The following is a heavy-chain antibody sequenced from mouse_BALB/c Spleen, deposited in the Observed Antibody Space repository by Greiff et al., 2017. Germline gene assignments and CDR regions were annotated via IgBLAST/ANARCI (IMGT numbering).Heavy chain of an antibody. V-gene: IGHV1-7*01. CDR3: AGNWDVGVLGY. J-gene: IGHJ2*01. CDR2: INHSTGYT. Sequence: VQLQQSGAELAKPGASVQMSCKASGYTFTSYWMPWVKQRPGQGLEWIGYINHSTGYTEYNQKFKDKATLTADKSSSTAYMQLSSLTSEDSAVYYCAGNWDVGVLGYGGQGTTLTVSS. D-gene: IGHD4-1*01. CDR1: GYTFTSYW.